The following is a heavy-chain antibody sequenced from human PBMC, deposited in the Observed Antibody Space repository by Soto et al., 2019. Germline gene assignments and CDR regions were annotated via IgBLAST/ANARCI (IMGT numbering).Heavy chain of an antibody. V-gene: IGHV3-11*01. CDR3: PRSHSRGWDFDY. D-gene: IGHD6-19*01. CDR2: ISSTGRTI. Sequence: GGSLRLSCGASGFTFSNYYMSWMRQAPGKGLEWVSYISSTGRTIYYADSVKGRFTVSRDNAQNSLSLKLNSLRVEDTAVYYCPRSHSRGWDFDYWGQGPYGTVSS. CDR1: GFTFSNYY. J-gene: IGHJ4*02.